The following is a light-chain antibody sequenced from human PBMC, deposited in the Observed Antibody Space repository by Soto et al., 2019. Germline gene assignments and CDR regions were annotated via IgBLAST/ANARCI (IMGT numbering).Light chain of an antibody. CDR3: QQYNTWPPGGT. Sequence: EIVMTQSPATLSVSPGESATLSCRASQSVSANLAWYQQKPGQAPRLLIYRASTTATGIPARFSGSGSGTEFTLTISSLQSEDFAVYYCQQYNTWPPGGTSGPGTKVHIK. CDR2: RAS. J-gene: IGKJ3*01. V-gene: IGKV3-15*01. CDR1: QSVSAN.